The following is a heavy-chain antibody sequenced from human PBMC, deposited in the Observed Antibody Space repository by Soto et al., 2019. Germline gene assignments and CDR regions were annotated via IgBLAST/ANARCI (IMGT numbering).Heavy chain of an antibody. D-gene: IGHD3-22*01. CDR2: IYYSGST. CDR1: GGSISSYY. V-gene: IGHV4-59*01. J-gene: IGHJ5*02. CDR3: AREMYYYDSSGYYYLHNRFDP. Sequence: SETLSLTCTVSGGSISSYYWSWIRQPPGKGLEWIGYIYYSGSTNYNPSLKSRVTISVDTSKNQFSLKLSSVTAADTAAYYCAREMYYYDSSGYYYLHNRFDPWGQGTLVTVSS.